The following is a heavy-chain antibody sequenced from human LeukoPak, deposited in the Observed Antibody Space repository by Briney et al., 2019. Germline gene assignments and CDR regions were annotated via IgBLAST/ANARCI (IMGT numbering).Heavy chain of an antibody. D-gene: IGHD5-12*01. CDR2: ISSSGSTI. J-gene: IGHJ4*02. CDR3: AVATAPFDY. V-gene: IGHV3-48*03. CDR1: GFTFSSYE. Sequence: GGSLRLSCAASGFTFSSYEMNWVRQAPGKGLEWVSYISSSGSTIYYADSVKGRFTISRDNAKNSLYLQMNSLRAENTAVYYCAVATAPFDYWGQGTLVTVSS.